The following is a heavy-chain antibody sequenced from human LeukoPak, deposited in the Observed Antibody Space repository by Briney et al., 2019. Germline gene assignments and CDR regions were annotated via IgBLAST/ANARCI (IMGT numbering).Heavy chain of an antibody. J-gene: IGHJ5*02. V-gene: IGHV4-39*01. Sequence: SETLSPTCTVSGGSISSSSYYWGWIRQPPGKGLAWIGSIYYSGSTYYNPSLRSRVTISVDTSKNQFSLKLSSVTAADTAVYYCARAGATHWFDPWGQGTLVTVSS. D-gene: IGHD1-26*01. CDR3: ARAGATHWFDP. CDR1: GGSISSSSYY. CDR2: IYYSGST.